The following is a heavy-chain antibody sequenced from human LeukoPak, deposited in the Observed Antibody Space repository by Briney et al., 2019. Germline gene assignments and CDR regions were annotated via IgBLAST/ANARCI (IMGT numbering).Heavy chain of an antibody. Sequence: SVKVSCKASGGTFSSYAISWVRQAPGQGLEWMGGIIPIFGTANYAQKFQGRVTITADESTGTAYMELSSLRSEDTAVYYCARDRTGSGCMDVWGKGTTVTVSS. V-gene: IGHV1-69*01. D-gene: IGHD3-10*01. CDR3: ARDRTGSGCMDV. J-gene: IGHJ6*04. CDR1: GGTFSSYA. CDR2: IIPIFGTA.